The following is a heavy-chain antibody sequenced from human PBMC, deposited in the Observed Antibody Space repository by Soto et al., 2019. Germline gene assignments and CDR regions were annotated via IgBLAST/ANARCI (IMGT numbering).Heavy chain of an antibody. V-gene: IGHV4-34*01. D-gene: IGHD3-3*01. J-gene: IGHJ4*02. CDR2: INHSGST. Sequence: SETLSLTCAVYGGSFSGYYWSWIRQPPGKGLEWIGEINHSGSTNYNPSLKSRVTISVDTSKNQFSLKLSSVTAADTAVYYCARPGGRKKYYFNTGGRETLVTVPS. CDR1: GGSFSGYY. CDR3: ARPGGRKKYYFNT.